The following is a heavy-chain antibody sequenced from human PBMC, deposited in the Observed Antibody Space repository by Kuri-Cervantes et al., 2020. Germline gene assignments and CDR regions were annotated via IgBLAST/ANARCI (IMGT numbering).Heavy chain of an antibody. V-gene: IGHV3-23*01. CDR2: ISGSGGST. CDR3: AKEDEYYGSGSYYNN. D-gene: IGHD3-10*01. Sequence: GESLKISCVASGFAFSSYEMNWVRQAPGKGLEWVSAISGSGGSTYYADSVKGRFTISRDNSKNTLYLQMNSLRAEDTAVYYCAKEDEYYGSGSYYNNWGQGTLVTVSS. CDR1: GFAFSSYE. J-gene: IGHJ4*02.